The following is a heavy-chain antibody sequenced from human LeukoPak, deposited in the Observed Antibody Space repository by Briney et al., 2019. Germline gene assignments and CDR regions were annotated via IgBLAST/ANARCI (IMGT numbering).Heavy chain of an antibody. CDR2: IRYDGSNK. CDR3: ADVYGSGSLFDY. D-gene: IGHD3-10*01. Sequence: PGGSLRLSCAASGFTFSSYGMHWVRQAPGQGLEGVAFIRYDGSNKYYADSVKGRFTISRDNSKNTLYLQMNSLRAEDTAVYNCADVYGSGSLFDYWGQGTLVTVSS. CDR1: GFTFSSYG. V-gene: IGHV3-30*02. J-gene: IGHJ4*02.